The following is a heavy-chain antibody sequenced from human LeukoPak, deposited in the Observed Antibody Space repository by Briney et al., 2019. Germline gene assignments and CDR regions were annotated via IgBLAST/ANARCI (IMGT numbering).Heavy chain of an antibody. D-gene: IGHD1-14*01. Sequence: GGSLRLSCAASGFTFSSYGMHWVRQAPGKGLEWVAVISYDGSNKYYADSVKGRFTISRDNSKNTLYLQMNSLRAEDTAVYYCARARNHYYYYGMDVWGQGTTVTASS. V-gene: IGHV3-30*03. CDR3: ARARNHYYYYGMDV. J-gene: IGHJ6*02. CDR1: GFTFSSYG. CDR2: ISYDGSNK.